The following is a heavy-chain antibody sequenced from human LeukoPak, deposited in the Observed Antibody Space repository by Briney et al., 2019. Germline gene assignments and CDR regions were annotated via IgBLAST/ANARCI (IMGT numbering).Heavy chain of an antibody. J-gene: IGHJ4*02. CDR2: IRSSSTL. Sequence: PGESLRLSCAASGFTFSDYYMNWVRQAPGKGLEWVSSIRSSSTLYYADSVRGRFTISRDIAKNSLYLQMNSLRAKVDGGYCRGGSCYPFSFDYWGQGTLVTVSS. V-gene: IGHV3-69-1*01. D-gene: IGHD2-15*01. CDR1: GFTFSDYY. CDR3: GGSCYPFSFDY.